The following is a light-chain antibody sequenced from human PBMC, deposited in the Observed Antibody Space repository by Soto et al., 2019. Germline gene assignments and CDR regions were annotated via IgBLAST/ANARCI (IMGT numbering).Light chain of an antibody. CDR3: QHGVN. J-gene: IGKJ5*01. Sequence: EIVLTQSPATLSLSPGERATVSCRASQRVSNNLGWYQQKAGQAPRLLIYDASNRATGIPARFSGSGSGTDFTHTISSQEPEDFVVYYCQHGVNFGQQTRLEIK. CDR2: DAS. CDR1: QRVSNN. V-gene: IGKV3-11*01.